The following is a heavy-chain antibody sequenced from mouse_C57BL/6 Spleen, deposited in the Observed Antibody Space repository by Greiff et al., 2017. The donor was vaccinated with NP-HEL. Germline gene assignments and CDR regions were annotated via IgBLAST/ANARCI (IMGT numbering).Heavy chain of an antibody. V-gene: IGHV1-82*01. D-gene: IGHD1-1*01. CDR1: GYAFSSSW. CDR3: ARSPYYYGSSYWYFDV. Sequence: QVQLQQSGPELVKPGASVKISCKASGYAFSSSWMNWVKQRPGKGLEWIGRIYPGDGDTNYNGKFTGKATLTADKSSSTAYMQLSSLTSEDSAVYFCARSPYYYGSSYWYFDVWGTGTTVTVSS. J-gene: IGHJ1*03. CDR2: IYPGDGDT.